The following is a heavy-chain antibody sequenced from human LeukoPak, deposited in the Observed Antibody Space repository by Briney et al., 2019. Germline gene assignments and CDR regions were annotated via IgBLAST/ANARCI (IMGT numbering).Heavy chain of an antibody. Sequence: SETLSLTCAVSGGSISSSNWWSWVRQPPGKRLEWIGEIYHSGSTNYNPSLKSRVTISVDKSKNQFSLKLSSVTAADTAVYYCARASVGANRGHYFDYWGQGTLVTVSS. CDR2: IYHSGST. CDR1: GGSISSSNW. CDR3: ARASVGANRGHYFDY. J-gene: IGHJ4*02. D-gene: IGHD1-26*01. V-gene: IGHV4-4*02.